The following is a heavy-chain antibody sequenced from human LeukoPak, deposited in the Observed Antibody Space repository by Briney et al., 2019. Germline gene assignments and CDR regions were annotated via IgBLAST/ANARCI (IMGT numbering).Heavy chain of an antibody. CDR1: GGSISSGDYY. CDR2: IYYSGST. D-gene: IGHD3-3*02. V-gene: IGHV4-30-4*08. Sequence: SETLSLTCTVSGGSISSGDYYWSWIRQPRGKGLEWIGYIYYSGSTYYNPSLKSRVTISVDTSKNQFSLKLSSVTAADTAVYYCARVGIKAPFDPWGQGTLVTVSS. J-gene: IGHJ5*02. CDR3: ARVGIKAPFDP.